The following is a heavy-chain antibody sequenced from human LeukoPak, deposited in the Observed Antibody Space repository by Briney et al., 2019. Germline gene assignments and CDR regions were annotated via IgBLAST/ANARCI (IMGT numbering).Heavy chain of an antibody. CDR1: GYSISSGYY. V-gene: IGHV4-38-2*02. J-gene: IGHJ3*02. CDR2: IYHSGST. CDR3: ARDRRSYGDYAAFDI. Sequence: PSETLSLTCAVSGYSISSGYYWGWIRQPPGKGLEWIGSIYHSGSTYYNPSLKSRVTISVDTSKSQFSLKLSSVTAADTAVYYCARDRRSYGDYAAFDIWGQGTMVTVSS. D-gene: IGHD4-17*01.